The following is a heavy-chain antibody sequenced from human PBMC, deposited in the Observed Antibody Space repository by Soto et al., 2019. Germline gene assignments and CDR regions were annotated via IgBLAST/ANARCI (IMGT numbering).Heavy chain of an antibody. D-gene: IGHD3-10*01. V-gene: IGHV3-9*01. J-gene: IGHJ4*02. CDR1: GFTFGDYA. Sequence: EVQLVESGGGLVQPGRSLRLSCAASGFTFGDYAMHWVRQAPGKGLEWVSSISWNSDNIDYADSVKGRFTISRDNAKNSLFLQMNSLRAEDTALYYYAKDADIRGLIPYYLDYWGQGTPVTVSS. CDR3: AKDADIRGLIPYYLDY. CDR2: ISWNSDNI.